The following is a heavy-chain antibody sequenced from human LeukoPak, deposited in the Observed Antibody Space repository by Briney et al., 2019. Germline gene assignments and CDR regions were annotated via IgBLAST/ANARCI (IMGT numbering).Heavy chain of an antibody. J-gene: IGHJ4*02. CDR3: ASYSSGWYSDY. CDR2: IYYSGST. Sequence: PSQTLSLTCTVSGGSISSGDHYWGWIRQPPGKGLEWIGYIYYSGSTYYNPSLKSRVTISVDTSKNQFSLKLSSVTAADTAVYYCASYSSGWYSDYWGQGTLVTVSS. V-gene: IGHV4-30-4*01. CDR1: GGSISSGDHY. D-gene: IGHD6-19*01.